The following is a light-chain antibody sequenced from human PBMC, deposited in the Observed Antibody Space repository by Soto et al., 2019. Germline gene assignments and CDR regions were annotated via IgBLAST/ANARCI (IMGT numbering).Light chain of an antibody. Sequence: QSALTQPASVSGSPGKSITISCTGTSSDVGDYNYVSWYQQHPGKAPKLIIYGVSNRPSGISNRFSGSKSGNTASPTISGLQAEDEAECYCSSYTSTNTLVFGGGTKLTVL. CDR3: SSYTSTNTLV. CDR1: SSDVGDYNY. CDR2: GVS. V-gene: IGLV2-14*03. J-gene: IGLJ2*01.